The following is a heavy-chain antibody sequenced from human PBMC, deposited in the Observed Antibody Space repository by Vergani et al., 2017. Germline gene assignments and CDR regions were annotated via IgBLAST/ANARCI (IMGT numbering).Heavy chain of an antibody. CDR2: ISGSGGST. D-gene: IGHD6-19*01. CDR1: GFTFSSFA. Sequence: EAQLLESGGGLVQPGGSLRLSCAASGFTFSSFAMSWVRQAPGKGLEWVSAISGSGGSTYYADSVKGRFTISRDNSKNTLYLQMNSLRAEDTAVYYCAKGVGGDPLYSSGWSHGGYYFDYWGQGTLVTVSS. CDR3: AKGVGGDPLYSSGWSHGGYYFDY. J-gene: IGHJ4*02. V-gene: IGHV3-23*01.